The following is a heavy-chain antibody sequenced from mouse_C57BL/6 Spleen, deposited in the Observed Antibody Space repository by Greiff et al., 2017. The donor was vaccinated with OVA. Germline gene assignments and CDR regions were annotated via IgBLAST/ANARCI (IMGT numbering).Heavy chain of an antibody. J-gene: IGHJ2*01. V-gene: IGHV14-2*01. Sequence: VQLQQSGAELVKPGASVKLSCTASGFNITDYYMHWVKQRTEQGLEWIGRIDPEDGETKYAPKFQGKATMTADTSSNTAYLQLSSLTSEDTAVYYCARYDGSSYGYWGQGTTLTVSS. CDR3: ARYDGSSYGY. D-gene: IGHD1-1*01. CDR1: GFNITDYY. CDR2: IDPEDGET.